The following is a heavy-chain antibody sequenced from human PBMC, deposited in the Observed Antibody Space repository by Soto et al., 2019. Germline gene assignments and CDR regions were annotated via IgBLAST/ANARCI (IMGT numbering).Heavy chain of an antibody. D-gene: IGHD6-19*01. CDR1: GFTFRSHG. CDR2: IWYDGSNE. J-gene: IGHJ4*02. CDR3: ARTAYSGGWYFDY. V-gene: IGHV3-33*01. Sequence: QVQLVESGGGVVQPGRSLRLSCAASGFTFRSHGMHWVRQAPGKGLVWVAVIWYDGSNEYYADSVKGRFTISRDNSKNTLDLQMSSLRAEDTAVYYCARTAYSGGWYFDYWGQGTLVTVSS.